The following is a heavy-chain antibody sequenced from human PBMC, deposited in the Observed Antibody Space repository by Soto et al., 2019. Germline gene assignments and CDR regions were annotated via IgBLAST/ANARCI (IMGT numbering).Heavy chain of an antibody. Sequence: GGSLRLCCAASGFTFSDYYMSWIRQAPGKGLEWVSYISSSGSTIYYADSVKGRFTISRDNAKNSLYLQMNSLRAEDTAVYYCARDQVYSNYVKSKNWLDPWGQETLVTVSS. D-gene: IGHD4-4*01. CDR1: GFTFSDYY. CDR2: ISSSGSTI. V-gene: IGHV3-11*01. J-gene: IGHJ5*02. CDR3: ARDQVYSNYVKSKNWLDP.